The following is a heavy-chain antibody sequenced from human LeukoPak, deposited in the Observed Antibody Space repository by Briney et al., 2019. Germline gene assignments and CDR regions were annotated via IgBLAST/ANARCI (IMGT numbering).Heavy chain of an antibody. CDR3: ARENRSIAARWEYYYYYGRDV. V-gene: IGHV1-69*13. CDR2: IIPIFGTA. CDR1: GGTFSSYA. D-gene: IGHD6-6*01. J-gene: IGHJ6*02. Sequence: SVKVSCKASGGTFSSYAISWVRQAPGQGLEWMGGIIPIFGTANYAQKFQGRVTITADESTSTAYMELSSLRSEDTAVYYCARENRSIAARWEYYYYYGRDVGGQGTTVTVSS.